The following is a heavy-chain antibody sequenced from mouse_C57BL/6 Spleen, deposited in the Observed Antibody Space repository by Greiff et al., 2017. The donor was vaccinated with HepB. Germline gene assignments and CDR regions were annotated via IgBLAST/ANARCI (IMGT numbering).Heavy chain of an antibody. Sequence: VQLQQSGPVLVKPGASVKMSCKASGYTFTDYYMNWVKQSHGKSLEWIGVINPYNGGTSYNQKFKGKATLTVDKSSSTAYMELNSLTSEDSAVYYCARSYGSSYDYAMDYWGQGTSVTVSS. D-gene: IGHD1-1*01. CDR1: GYTFTDYY. V-gene: IGHV1-19*01. CDR3: ARSYGSSYDYAMDY. J-gene: IGHJ4*01. CDR2: INPYNGGT.